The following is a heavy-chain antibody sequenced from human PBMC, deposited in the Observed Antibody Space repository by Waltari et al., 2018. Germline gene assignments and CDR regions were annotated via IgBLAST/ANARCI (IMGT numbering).Heavy chain of an antibody. CDR2: INAGNGNT. J-gene: IGHJ4*02. Sequence: QVQLVQSGAEVKKPGASVKVSCKASGYTFTSYAMHWVRQAPGQRLEWMGWINAGNGNTKYSQEFQCRVTITRDTSASTAYMELSSLRSEDMAVYYCARDSGSYLGDFDYWGQGTLVTVSS. D-gene: IGHD1-26*01. CDR1: GYTFTSYA. V-gene: IGHV1-3*03. CDR3: ARDSGSYLGDFDY.